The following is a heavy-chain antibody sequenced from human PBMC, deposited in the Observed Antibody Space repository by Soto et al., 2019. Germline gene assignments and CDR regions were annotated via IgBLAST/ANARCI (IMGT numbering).Heavy chain of an antibody. CDR3: ARPGPNYVDFSDL. CDR1: VFTFSSYE. V-gene: IGHV3-48*03. Sequence: SGGSLRLSCAASVFTFSSYEMNWVRQAPGKGLECVSYISASGSTIYYADSVKGRFIVSRDNTRNSLYLQMYSLRVGDTAMYYCARPGPNYVDFSDLWGQGALVTVSS. CDR2: ISASGSTI. D-gene: IGHD4-4*01. J-gene: IGHJ5*02.